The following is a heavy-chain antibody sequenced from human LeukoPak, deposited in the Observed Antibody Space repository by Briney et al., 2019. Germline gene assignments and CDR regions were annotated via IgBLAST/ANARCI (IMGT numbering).Heavy chain of an antibody. CDR2: ISGSGGST. CDR3: ANLLGMVRGVPIDY. Sequence: GGSLRLSCAASGFTFSSYGMSWVRQAPGKGLEWVSAISGSGGSTYYADSVKGRFTISRDNSKNTLYLQMNSLRAEDTAVYYCANLLGMVRGVPIDYWGQGTLVTVSS. J-gene: IGHJ4*02. D-gene: IGHD3-10*01. V-gene: IGHV3-23*01. CDR1: GFTFSSYG.